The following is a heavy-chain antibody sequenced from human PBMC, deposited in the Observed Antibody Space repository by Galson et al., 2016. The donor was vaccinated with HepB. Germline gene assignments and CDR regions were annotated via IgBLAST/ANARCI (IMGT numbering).Heavy chain of an antibody. CDR1: GFSLSTSGVG. V-gene: IGHV2-5*02. D-gene: IGHD3-10*01. CDR3: ARGQLWFGDLFGGLFDP. Sequence: PALVTPTQTLTLTCTFSGFSLSTSGVGVAWIRQPPGKALEWLALIYWDDDKRYSPSLKSRLTVTKDTSKNQVVLTMANMDPLDTGNYYCARGQLWFGDLFGGLFDPWGQGTLVTVSS. J-gene: IGHJ5*02. CDR2: IYWDDDK.